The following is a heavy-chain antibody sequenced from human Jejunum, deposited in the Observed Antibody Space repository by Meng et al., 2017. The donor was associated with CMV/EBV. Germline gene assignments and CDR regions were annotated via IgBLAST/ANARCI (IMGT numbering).Heavy chain of an antibody. CDR3: ARAIGYTYGRPYLDY. V-gene: IGHV3-21*01. CDR2: ISASSSYI. Sequence: FTFSSYAMNWVRQAPGKGLEWVSSISASSSYIYYADSMKGRFTISRDNAKNSLYLQMNSLRAEDTAVYYCARAIGYTYGRPYLDYWGQGTLVTVSS. D-gene: IGHD5-18*01. J-gene: IGHJ4*02. CDR1: FTFSSYA.